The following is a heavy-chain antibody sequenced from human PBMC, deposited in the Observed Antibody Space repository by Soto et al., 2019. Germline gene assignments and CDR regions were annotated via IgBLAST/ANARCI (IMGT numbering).Heavy chain of an antibody. V-gene: IGHV4-34*01. CDR1: GGAFSGYY. D-gene: IGHD3-3*01. Sequence: SETLSLTCPVYGGAFSGYYLSWVRQPPGKGLEWIGEINHSGSTNYNPSLKSRVTISVDTSKNQFSLKLSSVTAEDTAVYYCARDYNDFWSGHFDYWGQGPLVTVSS. CDR2: INHSGST. J-gene: IGHJ4*02. CDR3: ARDYNDFWSGHFDY.